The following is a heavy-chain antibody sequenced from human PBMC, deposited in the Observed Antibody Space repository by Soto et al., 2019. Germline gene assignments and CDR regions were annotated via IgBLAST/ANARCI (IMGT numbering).Heavy chain of an antibody. Sequence: GSLRLSCAASGFTFSSYSMNWFRQAPGKGLEWVSYISSSSSTIYYADSVKGRFTISRDNAKNSLYLQMNSLRDEDTAVYYCARDHIVVVPAAIGAPYYYYYGMDVWGQGTTVTVYS. J-gene: IGHJ6*02. CDR3: ARDHIVVVPAAIGAPYYYYYGMDV. CDR2: ISSSSSTI. CDR1: GFTFSSYS. V-gene: IGHV3-48*02. D-gene: IGHD2-2*02.